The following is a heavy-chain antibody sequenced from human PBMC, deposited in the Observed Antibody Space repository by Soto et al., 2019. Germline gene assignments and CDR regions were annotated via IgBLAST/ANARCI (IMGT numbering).Heavy chain of an antibody. D-gene: IGHD3-3*01. CDR2: MNPNRGNT. CDR3: ARGDGEGGFLEGEFDY. Sequence: ASVKVSCKASGYTFTSYDINWVRQATGQGLEWMGWMNPNRGNTGYAKKFQGRVTMTRNTSISTAYMELSSLRSEDTAVYYCARGDGEGGFLEGEFDYWGQGTLVTVSS. J-gene: IGHJ4*02. CDR1: GYTFTSYD. V-gene: IGHV1-8*01.